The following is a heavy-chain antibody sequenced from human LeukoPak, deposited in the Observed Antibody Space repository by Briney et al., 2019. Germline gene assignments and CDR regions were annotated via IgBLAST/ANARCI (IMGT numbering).Heavy chain of an antibody. D-gene: IGHD2-2*01. CDR1: GYTFTGYY. J-gene: IGHJ6*03. V-gene: IGHV1-2*02. Sequence: ASVKVSCKASGYTFTGYYMHWVRQAPGQGLEWMGWINPNSGGTNYAQKFQGRVTMTRDTSISTAYMELNRLRSDDTAVYYCASGYCGSTSCQTVYYYYYYMDVWGKGTTVTVSS. CDR3: ASGYCGSTSCQTVYYYYYYMDV. CDR2: INPNSGGT.